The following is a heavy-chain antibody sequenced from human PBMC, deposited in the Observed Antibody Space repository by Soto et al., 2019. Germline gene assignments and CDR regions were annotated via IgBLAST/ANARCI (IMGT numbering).Heavy chain of an antibody. CDR2: ISGSDGKT. Sequence: GGSLRLSCAASGFSFGSYALSWVRQAPGKGLEWVSTISGSDGKTFYADSVKGRFSISRDNSKNTLYLQMNSLRAEDTAVYYCAKDRRWELPNPPTAWGQGTLVTVSS. D-gene: IGHD1-26*01. V-gene: IGHV3-23*01. CDR1: GFSFGSYA. J-gene: IGHJ5*02. CDR3: AKDRRWELPNPPTA.